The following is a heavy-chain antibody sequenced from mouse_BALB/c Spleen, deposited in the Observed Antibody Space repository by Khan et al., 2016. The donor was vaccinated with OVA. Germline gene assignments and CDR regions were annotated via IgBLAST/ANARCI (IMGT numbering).Heavy chain of an antibody. CDR2: ISYSGST. CDR3: ARDGSRYNYAMDY. V-gene: IGHV3-2*02. D-gene: IGHD2-3*01. Sequence: VQLQQSGPGLVKPSQSLSLTCTVTGYSITSEYAWNWIRQFPGNKLEWMGYISYSGSTNYNPSLKSRISITRDTSKNQFFLQLNSVTTEDTATYYCARDGSRYNYAMDYWGQGTSVTVAS. J-gene: IGHJ4*01. CDR1: GYSITSEYA.